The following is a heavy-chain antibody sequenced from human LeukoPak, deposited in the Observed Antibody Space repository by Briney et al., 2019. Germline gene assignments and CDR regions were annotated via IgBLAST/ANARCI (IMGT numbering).Heavy chain of an antibody. D-gene: IGHD1-20*01. J-gene: IGHJ4*02. CDR2: IYYSGST. CDR3: ARDQRYNWNLGVFDY. CDR1: GGSISSYY. V-gene: IGHV4-59*01. Sequence: SETLSLTCTVSGGSISSYYWSWIRQPPGKGLEWIGYIYYSGSTNYNPSLKSRVTISVDTSKNQFSLKLSSVTAADTAVYYCARDQRYNWNLGVFDYWGQGTLVTVSS.